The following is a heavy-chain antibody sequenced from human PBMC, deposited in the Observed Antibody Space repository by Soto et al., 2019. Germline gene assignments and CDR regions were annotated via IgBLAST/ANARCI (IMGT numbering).Heavy chain of an antibody. Sequence: EVQVVESGGGLVQPGGSLRLSCAASGFSVRVNYMTWVRQAPGKGLEWVSVTYTGGDTDYADSVKGRFTTSRDNSKNMLYLEVSSLRAEDTAVYYCARVSFSNDYYHYYMDVWGKGTTVTVSS. J-gene: IGHJ6*03. CDR2: TYTGGDT. CDR1: GFSVRVNY. CDR3: ARVSFSNDYYHYYMDV. V-gene: IGHV3-66*01. D-gene: IGHD4-4*01.